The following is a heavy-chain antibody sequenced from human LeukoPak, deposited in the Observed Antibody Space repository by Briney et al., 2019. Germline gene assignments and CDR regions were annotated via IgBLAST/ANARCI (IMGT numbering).Heavy chain of an antibody. CDR2: IRYDGSNK. CDR3: AKVIGVWFGEDRWKGFVY. Sequence: SGYCWGWVRQAPGKGLEWVAFIRYDGSNKYYADSVKGRFTISRDNSKNTLYLQMNSLRAEDTAVYYCAKVIGVWFGEDRWKGFVYWGQGTLVTVSS. CDR1: SGYC. J-gene: IGHJ4*02. V-gene: IGHV3-30*02. D-gene: IGHD3-10*01.